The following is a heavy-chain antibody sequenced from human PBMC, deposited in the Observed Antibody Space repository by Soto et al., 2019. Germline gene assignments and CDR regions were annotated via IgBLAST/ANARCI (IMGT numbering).Heavy chain of an antibody. CDR3: AREPLYSSSSVVDY. Sequence: GGSLRLSCAASGFTFSSYSMNWVRQAPGKGLEWVSYISSSSSTIYYADSVKGRFTISRDNAKNSLYLQMNSLRDEDTAVYYCAREPLYSSSSVVDYWGQGTLVTVSS. V-gene: IGHV3-48*02. CDR1: GFTFSSYS. D-gene: IGHD6-6*01. CDR2: ISSSSSTI. J-gene: IGHJ4*02.